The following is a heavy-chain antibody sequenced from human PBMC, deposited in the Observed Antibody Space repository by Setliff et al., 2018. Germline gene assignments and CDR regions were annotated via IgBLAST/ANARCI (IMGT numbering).Heavy chain of an antibody. J-gene: IGHJ3*02. D-gene: IGHD3-10*01. Sequence: GASVKVSCKASGYTFSNYGVTWVRQAPGQGLEWMGWISAYNGKTYFAQKFQDRITLTTDTSTNTGYLELRGLRSDDTAVYYCARDLNRWFGEFAFDIWGQGTMVTVSS. CDR2: ISAYNGKT. CDR1: GYTFSNYG. V-gene: IGHV1-18*01. CDR3: ARDLNRWFGEFAFDI.